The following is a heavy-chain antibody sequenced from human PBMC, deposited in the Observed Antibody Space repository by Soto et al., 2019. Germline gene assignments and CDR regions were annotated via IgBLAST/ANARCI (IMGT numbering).Heavy chain of an antibody. Sequence: ASVKVSCKFSGYSFINYGMTWGRQAPGQGLEWMGWISGSNGATNYAQRFQGRVTLTTDTYTSTAYMELRSLRLDDTAVYYCARDSKWLIINGNWFDSWGQGTLVTVSS. CDR3: ARDSKWLIINGNWFDS. CDR1: GYSFINYG. J-gene: IGHJ5*01. D-gene: IGHD5-12*01. V-gene: IGHV1-18*04. CDR2: ISGSNGAT.